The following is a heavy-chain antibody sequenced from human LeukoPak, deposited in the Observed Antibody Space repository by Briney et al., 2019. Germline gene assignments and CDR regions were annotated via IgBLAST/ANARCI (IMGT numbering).Heavy chain of an antibody. CDR1: VFTFSSYA. J-gene: IGHJ2*01. Sequence: PGGALRLSCAASVFTFSSYAMSWGRQAPGKGLEWIAEINHRGSTNYNPHIKSRVTTSVDTSNNQFSLKLNSMTAADTAVAYSAGLVYCGGDCDGWYSDLWGRGTLVTVSS. V-gene: IGHV4-34*08. CDR3: AGLVYCGGDCDGWYSDL. D-gene: IGHD2-21*02. CDR2: INHRGST.